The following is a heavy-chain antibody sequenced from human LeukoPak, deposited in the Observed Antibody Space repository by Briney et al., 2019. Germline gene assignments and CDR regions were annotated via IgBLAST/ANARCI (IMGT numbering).Heavy chain of an antibody. CDR3: ARVRYRLAETYIDY. V-gene: IGHV1-2*02. CDR1: GYIFTGYY. CDR2: INPNSGDT. Sequence: ATVKVSCKASGYIFTGYYMHWVRQAPGQGLEWMGWINPNSGDTNYAQKFQGRVTMTRDTSISTAYMELSRLRSDDTAVYYCARVRYRLAETYIDYWGQGTLVTVSS. J-gene: IGHJ4*02. D-gene: IGHD3-16*01.